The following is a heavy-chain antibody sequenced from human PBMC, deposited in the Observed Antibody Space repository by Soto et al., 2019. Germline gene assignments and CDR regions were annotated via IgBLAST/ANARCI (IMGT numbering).Heavy chain of an antibody. CDR1: GFTFSSYA. D-gene: IGHD1-26*01. CDR2: ISGSGGST. J-gene: IGHJ2*01. Sequence: GGSLRLSCAASGFTFSSYAMSWVRQAPGKGLEWVSAISGSGGSTYYADSVKGRFTISRDNSKNTLYLQMNSLRAEDTAVYYCAKKRLLPTTYWYFDLWGRGTLVTVSS. CDR3: AKKRLLPTTYWYFDL. V-gene: IGHV3-23*01.